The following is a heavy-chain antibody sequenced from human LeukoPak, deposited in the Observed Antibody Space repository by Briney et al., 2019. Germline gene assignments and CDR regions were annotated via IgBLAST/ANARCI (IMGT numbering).Heavy chain of an antibody. CDR2: ISSSSSYI. CDR3: ARDSYGDYGYFDY. CDR1: GFTFSSYS. D-gene: IGHD4-17*01. V-gene: IGHV3-21*01. Sequence: KAGGSLRLSCAASGFTFSSYSMNWVRQAPGKGLEWVSSISSSSSYIYYADSVKGRFTISRDNAKNSLYLQMNSLRAEDTAVYYCARDSYGDYGYFDYWGQGTLVTVSS. J-gene: IGHJ4*02.